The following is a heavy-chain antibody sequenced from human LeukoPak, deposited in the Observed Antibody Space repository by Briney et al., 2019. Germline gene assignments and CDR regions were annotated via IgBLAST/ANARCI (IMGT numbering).Heavy chain of an antibody. CDR2: INSDGSGT. CDR1: GFTFSRHW. D-gene: IGHD2-2*01. CDR3: ARICSSTDCLIPD. Sequence: GGSLRLTCAASGFTFSRHWMHWVRQAPGKGLVWISRINSDGSGTNYADFVKGRFTISRDNAKNTVYLQINSLRDEDTAVYYCARICSSTDCLIPDWGQGTLVTVSS. J-gene: IGHJ4*02. V-gene: IGHV3-74*01.